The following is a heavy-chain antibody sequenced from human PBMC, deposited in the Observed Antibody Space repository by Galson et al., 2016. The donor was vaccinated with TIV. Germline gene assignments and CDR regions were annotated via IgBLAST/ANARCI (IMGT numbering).Heavy chain of an antibody. Sequence: ETLSLTCTVSNYAISNNYYWGWIRQPPGKGLEWIGSVYKTGSTYYNPSLASRVAISLDKSKNQFSLGLYSVTAADTAVYYCARDEGGVYSGSNYLGWFDPWGQGTLVAVSS. V-gene: IGHV4-38-2*02. D-gene: IGHD1-26*01. J-gene: IGHJ5*02. CDR2: VYKTGST. CDR3: ARDEGGVYSGSNYLGWFDP. CDR1: NYAISNNYY.